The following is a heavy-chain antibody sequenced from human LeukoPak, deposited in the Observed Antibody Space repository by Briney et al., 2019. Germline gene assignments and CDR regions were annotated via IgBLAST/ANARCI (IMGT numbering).Heavy chain of an antibody. CDR1: GGTFSSYA. V-gene: IGHV1-18*01. J-gene: IGHJ4*02. D-gene: IGHD5-18*01. CDR2: ISAYNGNT. CDR3: ARASTYSYGTPSDY. Sequence: ASVKVSCKASGGTFSSYAISWVRQAPGQGLEWMGWISAYNGNTNYAQKLQGRVTMTTDTSTSTAYMELRSLRSDDTAVYYCARASTYSYGTPSDYWGQGTLVTVSS.